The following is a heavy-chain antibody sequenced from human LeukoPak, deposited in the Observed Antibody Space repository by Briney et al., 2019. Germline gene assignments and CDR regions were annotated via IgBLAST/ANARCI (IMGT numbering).Heavy chain of an antibody. J-gene: IGHJ4*02. CDR1: GFTFSSYS. CDR3: ARDGLQDYYYGSGNFDY. CDR2: ISSSSSTI. Sequence: GGPLRLSCAASGFTFSSYSMNWVRQAPGKGLEWVSYISSSSSTIYYADSVKGRFTISRDNAKNSLYLQMNSLRAEDTAVHYCARDGLQDYYYGSGNFDYWGQGTLVTVSS. D-gene: IGHD3-10*01. V-gene: IGHV3-48*04.